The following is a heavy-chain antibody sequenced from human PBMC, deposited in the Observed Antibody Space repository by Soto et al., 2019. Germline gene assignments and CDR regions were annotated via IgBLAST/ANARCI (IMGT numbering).Heavy chain of an antibody. CDR1: GFTFDDYA. V-gene: IGHV3-9*01. Sequence: DVQLVESGGGVVQPGRSLRLSCTASGFTFDDYAMKWVRQAPGKGLEWVSSISWNSGNIVYADSVRGRFTISRDNAKTSLHLQMNSLRAEDTALYSCTKGASTSCFSAFDLWGQGTMVTVSS. CDR3: TKGASTSCFSAFDL. CDR2: ISWNSGNI. D-gene: IGHD2-2*01. J-gene: IGHJ3*01.